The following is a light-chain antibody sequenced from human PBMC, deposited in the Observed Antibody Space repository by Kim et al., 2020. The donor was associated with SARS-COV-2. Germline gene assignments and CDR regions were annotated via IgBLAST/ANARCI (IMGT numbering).Light chain of an antibody. CDR3: LLFSGGAQTWV. CDR2: DTN. Sequence: QAVVTQEPSLTVSPGGTVTLTCASSTGAVTSGYYANWFQQKPGQPPRALIYDTNKKHSWTPARFSGPLLGDKAALTLSNVQPDDEAEYYCLLFSGGAQTWVFGGGTKVTVL. CDR1: TGAVTSGYY. V-gene: IGLV7-43*01. J-gene: IGLJ3*02.